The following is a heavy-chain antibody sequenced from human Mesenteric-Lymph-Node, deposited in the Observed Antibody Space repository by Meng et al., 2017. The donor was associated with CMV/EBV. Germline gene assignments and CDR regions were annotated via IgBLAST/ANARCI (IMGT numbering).Heavy chain of an antibody. D-gene: IGHD1-26*01. CDR1: GGSLSGYY. CDR2: VNHSGRP. V-gene: IGHV4-34*01. CDR3: ARRFIYSGSPVGH. J-gene: IGHJ1*01. Sequence: CDVSGGSLSGYYWNWIRQAQGRGMEWIGEVNHSGRPNYNPYLESRVTISIDTSKNQFSLKMRSVTAADTAVYYCARRFIYSGSPVGHWGQGTLVTVSS.